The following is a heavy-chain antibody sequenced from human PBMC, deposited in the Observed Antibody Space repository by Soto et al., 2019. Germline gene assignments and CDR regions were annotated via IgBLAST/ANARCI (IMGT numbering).Heavy chain of an antibody. Sequence: SETLSLTCTVSGDSITSSSYSWGWIRQPPGKGLEWIGYIYHSGSTYYNPSLKSRVTISADTSKNQFSLRLNSVTAADTAVYYCASHRTFWPFDSWGQGTVVTVS. CDR3: ASHRTFWPFDS. CDR1: GDSITSSSYS. J-gene: IGHJ4*02. V-gene: IGHV4-39*01. CDR2: IYHSGST. D-gene: IGHD2-8*01.